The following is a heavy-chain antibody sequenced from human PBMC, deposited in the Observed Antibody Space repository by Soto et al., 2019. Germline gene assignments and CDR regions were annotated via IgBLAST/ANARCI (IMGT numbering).Heavy chain of an antibody. J-gene: IGHJ4*02. CDR3: ARDSGIAAYSGEFDY. Sequence: QVQLVESGGGVVQPGRSLRLSCAASGFTFSSYGMHWVRQAPGKGLEWVAVIWYDGSNKYYADSVKGRFTISRDNSKNTLYLQMNSLRAEDTAVYYCARDSGIAAYSGEFDYWGQGTLVTVSS. CDR1: GFTFSSYG. CDR2: IWYDGSNK. V-gene: IGHV3-33*01. D-gene: IGHD6-13*01.